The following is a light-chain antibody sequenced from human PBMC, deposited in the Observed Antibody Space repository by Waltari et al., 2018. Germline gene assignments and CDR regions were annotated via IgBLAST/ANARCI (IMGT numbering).Light chain of an antibody. Sequence: EIVLTQSPGTASLSPGERVTLSCRASQTVGSSSLAWYQQKPGQAPRLVIYRASRRATGLPDRFSGSDSGTDFSLTISRLEPEDFAVYYCQQHGTLPATFGQGTKVEIK. CDR1: QTVGSSS. CDR3: QQHGTLPAT. V-gene: IGKV3-20*01. CDR2: RAS. J-gene: IGKJ1*01.